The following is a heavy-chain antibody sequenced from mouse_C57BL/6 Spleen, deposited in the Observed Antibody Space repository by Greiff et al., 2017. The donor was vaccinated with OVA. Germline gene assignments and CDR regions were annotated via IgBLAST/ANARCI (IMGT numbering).Heavy chain of an antibody. D-gene: IGHD2-1*01. CDR2: IRSKSNNYAT. V-gene: IGHV10-1*01. CDR1: GFSFNTYA. J-gene: IGHJ1*03. Sequence: EVKLMESGGGLVQPKGSLKLSCAASGFSFNTYAMNWVRQAPGKGLEWVARIRSKSNNYATYYADSVKDRFTISRDDSESMLYLQMNNLKTEDTAMYYCVRHGGKGWYFDVWGTGTTVTVSS. CDR3: VRHGGKGWYFDV.